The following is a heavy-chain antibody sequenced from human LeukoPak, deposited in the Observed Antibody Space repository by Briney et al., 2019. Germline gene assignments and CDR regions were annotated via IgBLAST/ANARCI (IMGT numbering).Heavy chain of an antibody. Sequence: PSQSLSLTCTVYGASISTYYWSWIRQPPGKGLEWIGWIGNIYDSESTNYNPSLRSRVTISVDKSKNQLYLKLSAVIAADTAVYYCARGGASSLPFDFWGQGTLVTVSS. CDR1: GASISTYY. CDR3: ARGGASSLPFDF. D-gene: IGHD6-6*01. CDR2: IYDSEST. J-gene: IGHJ4*02. V-gene: IGHV4-59*01.